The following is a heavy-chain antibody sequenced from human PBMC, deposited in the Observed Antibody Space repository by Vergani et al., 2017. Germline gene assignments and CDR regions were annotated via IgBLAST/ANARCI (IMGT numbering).Heavy chain of an antibody. CDR1: GFSLSTSGVG. V-gene: IGHV2-5*02. CDR2: IYWDDDK. D-gene: IGHD2-8*01. CDR3: AHSLMVYAIRWFDP. Sequence: QITLKESGPTLVKPTQTLTLTCTFSGFSLSTSGVGVGWIRQPPGKALEWLALIYWDDDKRYSPSLKSRLTITKDTSKNQVVLTMTNRDPVDTATYYCAHSLMVYAIRWFDPWGQGTLVTVSS. J-gene: IGHJ5*02.